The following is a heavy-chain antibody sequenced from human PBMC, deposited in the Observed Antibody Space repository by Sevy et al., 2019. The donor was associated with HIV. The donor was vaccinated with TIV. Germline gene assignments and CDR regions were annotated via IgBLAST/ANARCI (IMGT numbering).Heavy chain of an antibody. V-gene: IGHV3-7*01. CDR2: INQAGSEM. J-gene: IGHJ3*02. CDR1: PFSFGTYW. D-gene: IGHD2-15*01. Sequence: GGSLRLSCAASPFSFGTYWMSWFRQAPGKGLEWVGNINQAGSEMFYVGSVKGRFTISRDNVKDLLYLQMNSLRADDTAVYYCARTHCGGGNCWAFDMWAQGTEVTVSS. CDR3: ARTHCGGGNCWAFDM.